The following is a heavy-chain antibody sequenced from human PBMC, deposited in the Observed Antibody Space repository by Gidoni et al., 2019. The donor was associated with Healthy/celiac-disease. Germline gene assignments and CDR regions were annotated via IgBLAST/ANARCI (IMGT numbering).Heavy chain of an antibody. CDR2: INPDSATT. CDR1: GYTFTYYY. J-gene: IGHJ4*02. V-gene: IGHV1-46*01. Sequence: QVQLVQSGTDIRKPAASVKVSCKASGYTFTYYYMHWVRQAPGQGLEWMGVINPDSATTTYAQKFQGRVTMTRDTSTSTVYMEMGSLRSDDTALYYCARGWDTGKFDYWGQGTLVTVSS. CDR3: ARGWDTGKFDY. D-gene: IGHD1-26*01.